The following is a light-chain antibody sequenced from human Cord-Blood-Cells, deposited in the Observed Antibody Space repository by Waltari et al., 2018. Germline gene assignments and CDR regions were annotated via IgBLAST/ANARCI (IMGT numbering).Light chain of an antibody. CDR2: AAS. CDR3: QQSYSTPRS. J-gene: IGKJ2*03. Sequence: DIQMTKSPSSLPASVGDRVTITSRASQNISNYLNWYQQKPGKAPKLLIYAASSLESGVPERFSGSGSGTDFTLTISSLQPEDFATYYCQQSYSTPRSFGQGTKLEIK. V-gene: IGKV1-39*01. CDR1: QNISNY.